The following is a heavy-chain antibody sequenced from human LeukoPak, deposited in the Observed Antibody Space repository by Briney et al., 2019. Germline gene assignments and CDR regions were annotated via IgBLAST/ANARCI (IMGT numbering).Heavy chain of an antibody. V-gene: IGHV4-59*08. CDR3: ARRSGQPEFHYNMDV. Sequence: SETPSLTCTVSGDSMNYLHWIWIRQPPGKRLEWLGSIYFSGSTNYNPSLKSRVTISVDTSKSQSSLKLRSVTAADTAVYYCARRSGQPEFHYNMDVWGKGATVTVSS. CDR1: GDSMNYLH. CDR2: IYFSGST. J-gene: IGHJ6*03. D-gene: IGHD3-10*01.